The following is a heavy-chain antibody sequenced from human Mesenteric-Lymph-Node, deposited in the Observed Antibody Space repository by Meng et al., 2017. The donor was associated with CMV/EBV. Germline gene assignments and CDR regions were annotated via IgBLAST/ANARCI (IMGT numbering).Heavy chain of an antibody. CDR3: ARAPFKGLGIGPFDY. Sequence: ASVKVSCKASGYTFTSYGISWVRQAPGQGLEWMGWISAYNGNTNYAQKLQGRVTMTTDTSTSTAYMELRSLRSDDTAVYYCARAPFKGLGIGPFDYWGQGTLVTVSS. J-gene: IGHJ4*02. CDR2: ISAYNGNT. D-gene: IGHD3-16*01. CDR1: GYTFTSYG. V-gene: IGHV1-18*01.